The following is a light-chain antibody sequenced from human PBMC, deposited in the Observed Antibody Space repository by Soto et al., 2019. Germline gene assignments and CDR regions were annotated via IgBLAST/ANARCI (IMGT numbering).Light chain of an antibody. CDR1: SSDIGGYKY. Sequence: QSVLTQPASVSGSPGQSITISCTGTSSDIGGYKYVSWYQHHPGKAPKLMISEVSSRPSGVSNRFSGSKSGNTASLTISGLQAADEATYYCSSYTSSGTFVVFGGGTKVTVL. CDR3: SSYTSSGTFVV. J-gene: IGLJ2*01. V-gene: IGLV2-14*01. CDR2: EVS.